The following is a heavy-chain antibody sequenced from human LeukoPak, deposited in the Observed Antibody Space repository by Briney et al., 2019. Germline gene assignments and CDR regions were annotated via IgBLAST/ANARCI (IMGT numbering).Heavy chain of an antibody. J-gene: IGHJ5*02. CDR3: NTLYGSSFDWFDP. CDR1: GFTFSSYA. CDR2: ISGSGGST. D-gene: IGHD6-6*01. V-gene: IGHV3-23*01. Sequence: PGGSLRLSCAASGFTFSSYAMSWVRQAPGKGLEWVSAISGSGGSTYYADSVKGRFTISRDNSKNTLYLQMNSPRAEDTAVYYCNTLYGSSFDWFDPWGQGTLVTVSS.